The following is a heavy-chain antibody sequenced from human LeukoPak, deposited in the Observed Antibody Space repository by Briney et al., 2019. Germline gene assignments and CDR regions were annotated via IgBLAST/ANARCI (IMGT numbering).Heavy chain of an antibody. J-gene: IGHJ4*02. CDR3: ARGPAARETGTFDY. CDR2: IIPILGIA. Sequence: PVKVSCKASGGTFSSYAISWVRQAPGQGLERMGRIIPILGIANYAQKFQGRVTITADKSTSTAYMELSSLRSEDTAVYYCARGPAARETGTFDYWGQGTLVTVSS. D-gene: IGHD2-2*01. CDR1: GGTFSSYA. V-gene: IGHV1-69*04.